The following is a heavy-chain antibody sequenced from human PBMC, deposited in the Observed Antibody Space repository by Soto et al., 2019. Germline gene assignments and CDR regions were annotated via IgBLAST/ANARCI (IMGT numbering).Heavy chain of an antibody. CDR2: INHSGST. J-gene: IGHJ3*02. Sequence: KPSETLSLTCAVYGGSFSGYYWSWIRQPPGKGLEWIGEINHSGSTNYNPSLKSRVTISVDTSKNQFSLKLSSVTAADTAVYYCASQYSGSYPDAFDIWGQGTMVTVS. V-gene: IGHV4-34*01. D-gene: IGHD1-26*01. CDR1: GGSFSGYY. CDR3: ASQYSGSYPDAFDI.